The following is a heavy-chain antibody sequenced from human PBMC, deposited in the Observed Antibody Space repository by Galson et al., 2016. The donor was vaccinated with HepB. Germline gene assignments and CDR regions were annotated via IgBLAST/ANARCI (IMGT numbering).Heavy chain of an antibody. CDR1: GFTFSSYW. J-gene: IGHJ2*01. CDR3: ASLRFKGFDL. D-gene: IGHD3-3*01. V-gene: IGHV3-7*05. Sequence: SLRLSCAASGFTFSSYWMSWVRQAPGEGLEWLANIKQDGSEKYYVDSVRGRFTISRDNSKNTLYLQMNSLRAEDTAVYYCASLRFKGFDLWGRGTLVTVSS. CDR2: IKQDGSEK.